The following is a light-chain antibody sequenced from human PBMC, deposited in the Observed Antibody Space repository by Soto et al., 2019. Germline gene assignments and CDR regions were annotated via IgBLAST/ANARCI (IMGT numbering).Light chain of an antibody. J-gene: IGLJ2*01. CDR3: STWDDSLDGVV. V-gene: IGLV1-44*01. Sequence: QSALTQPPSESGAPGQRVTISCSGSSSNIGSNSVNWYQQVAGTAPKLLIYGNNQRPSGVPHRFSDSKSGTSASLAISGLQSEDEADYYCSTWDDSLDGVVFGGGTKLTVL. CDR2: GNN. CDR1: SSNIGSNS.